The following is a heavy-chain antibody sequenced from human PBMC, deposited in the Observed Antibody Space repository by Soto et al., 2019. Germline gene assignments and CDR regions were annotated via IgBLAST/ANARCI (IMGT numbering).Heavy chain of an antibody. CDR1: GGSISSGGYS. D-gene: IGHD2-15*01. CDR3: ARVYCSGGSCYPTFDY. Sequence: QLQLQESGSGLVKPSQTLSLTCAVSGGSISSGGYSWSWIRQPPGKGLEWIGYIYHSGSTYYSPSLKSRVTISVDRSKNQFSLKLSSVTAADTAVYYCARVYCSGGSCYPTFDYWGQGTLVTVSS. J-gene: IGHJ4*02. V-gene: IGHV4-30-2*01. CDR2: IYHSGST.